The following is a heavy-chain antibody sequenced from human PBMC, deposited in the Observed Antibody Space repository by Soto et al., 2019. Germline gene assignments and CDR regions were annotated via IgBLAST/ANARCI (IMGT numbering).Heavy chain of an antibody. V-gene: IGHV3-30-3*01. Sequence: PGGSLRLSCAASGFTFSSYAMHWVRQAPGKGLEWVAVISYDGSNKYYADSVKGRFTISRDNSKNTLYLQMNSLRAEDTAVYYCARGGSYGGNSGPLIYYYYGMDVWGQGTTVTVSS. CDR2: ISYDGSNK. J-gene: IGHJ6*02. D-gene: IGHD4-17*01. CDR3: ARGGSYGGNSGPLIYYYYGMDV. CDR1: GFTFSSYA.